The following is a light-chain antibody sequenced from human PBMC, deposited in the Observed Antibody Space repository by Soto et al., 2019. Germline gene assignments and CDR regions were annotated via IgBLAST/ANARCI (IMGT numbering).Light chain of an antibody. CDR3: ATWDDSLNGPV. Sequence: QSVLTQPPSVSAPPRQRVTISCSGSGSNIGNNAVNWYRQVPGKAPKVLIYYDDRLPSGVSDRFSGSKSGTSASLAISGLQSDDEADYYCATWDDSLNGPVFGGGTKLTVL. V-gene: IGLV1-36*01. J-gene: IGLJ2*01. CDR1: GSNIGNNA. CDR2: YDD.